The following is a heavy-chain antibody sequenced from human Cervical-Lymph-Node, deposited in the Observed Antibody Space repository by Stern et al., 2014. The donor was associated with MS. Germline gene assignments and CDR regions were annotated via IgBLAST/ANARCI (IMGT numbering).Heavy chain of an antibody. CDR3: ARNGGNWFLPDYYFDY. CDR2: IYARGSI. CDR1: DGSISDYY. D-gene: IGHD4-23*01. V-gene: IGHV4-4*07. Sequence: QVQLGQSGPGLVKPSETLSLTCTVSDGSISDYYWSWIRQPAGKGLEWIGRIYARGSIDYNPSLESRVTMSVDTSKNPFSLKLNSVTAADTAAYYCARNGGNWFLPDYYFDYWGQGALVTVSS. J-gene: IGHJ4*02.